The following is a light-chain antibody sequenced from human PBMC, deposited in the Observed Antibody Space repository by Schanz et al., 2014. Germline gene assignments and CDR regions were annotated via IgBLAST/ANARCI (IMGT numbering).Light chain of an antibody. V-gene: IGLV1-40*01. CDR1: ASNIGAGYD. CDR2: DNT. J-gene: IGLJ3*02. Sequence: QSVLTQPPSVSGAPGQGVTISCTGSASNIGAGYDVHWYQQVPGTDPKPLIFDNTNRPSGVPDRFYGSKSGNSASLGISGLQYEDEADYYCSAWDDSMKRVFGGGTKLTVL. CDR3: SAWDDSMKRV.